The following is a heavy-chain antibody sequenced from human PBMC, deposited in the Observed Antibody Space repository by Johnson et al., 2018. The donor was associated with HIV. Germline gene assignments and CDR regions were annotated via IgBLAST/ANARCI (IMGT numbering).Heavy chain of an antibody. CDR3: ARLRAEAQFDAFDI. Sequence: QVQLVETGGGLIQPGGSLRLSCAASGFTVSSNYMSWVRQAPGKGLEWVAYMSTSGSTKFYADSVKGRFTISRDNAKNSLYLQMNSLRAEDTAVYYCARLRAEAQFDAFDIWGQGTMVTVSS. V-gene: IGHV3-11*04. CDR1: GFTVSSNY. CDR2: MSTSGSTK. D-gene: IGHD5-24*01. J-gene: IGHJ3*02.